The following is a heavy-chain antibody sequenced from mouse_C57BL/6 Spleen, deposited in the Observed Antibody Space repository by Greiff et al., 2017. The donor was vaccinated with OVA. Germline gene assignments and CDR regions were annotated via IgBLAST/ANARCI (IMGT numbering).Heavy chain of an antibody. CDR3: ARLRLGYYAMDY. CDR2: ISSGSSTI. Sequence: EVQLQESGGGLVKPGGSLKLSCAASGFTFSDYGMHWVRQAPEKGLEWVAYISSGSSTIYYADTVKGRFTISRDNAQNTLFLQMTSLRSEDTAMYYCARLRLGYYAMDYWGQGTSVTVSS. J-gene: IGHJ4*01. CDR1: GFTFSDYG. V-gene: IGHV5-17*01.